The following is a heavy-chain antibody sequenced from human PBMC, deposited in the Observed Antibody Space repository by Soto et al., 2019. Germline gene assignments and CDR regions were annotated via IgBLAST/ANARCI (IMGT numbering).Heavy chain of an antibody. V-gene: IGHV3-33*08. D-gene: IGHD2-15*01. CDR1: GVTCISYG. J-gene: IGHJ3*02. Sequence: AGGSLRHSCAASGVTCISYGMRWVRQAPGKGPEWVAVIWYDGSNKYYADSVKGRFTISRDNSKNTLYLQMNSLRAEDTAVYYCARDLEYCSGGSCSRDAFDIWGQGTMVTVSS. CDR2: IWYDGSNK. CDR3: ARDLEYCSGGSCSRDAFDI.